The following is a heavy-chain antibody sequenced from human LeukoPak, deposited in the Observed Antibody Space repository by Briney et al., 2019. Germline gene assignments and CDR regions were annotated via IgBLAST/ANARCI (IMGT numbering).Heavy chain of an antibody. Sequence: PSETLSLTCTVSGYSISSDYYWSWIRQPPGKGLEWIGYTYYSGSTNYNPSLKSRVTISVDTSKNQFSLKLSSVTAADTAVYYCARDSSSGWYKWTNWGQGTLVTVSS. CDR3: ARDSSSGWYKWTN. V-gene: IGHV4-61*01. D-gene: IGHD6-19*01. CDR2: TYYSGST. CDR1: GYSISSDYY. J-gene: IGHJ4*02.